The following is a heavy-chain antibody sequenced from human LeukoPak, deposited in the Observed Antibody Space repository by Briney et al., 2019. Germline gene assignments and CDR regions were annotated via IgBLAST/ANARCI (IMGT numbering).Heavy chain of an antibody. Sequence: ASVKVSCKASGGTSSSYAISWVRQAPGQGLEWMGGIIPIVGTANYAQKFQGRVTITADESTSTAYMELSSLRSGDTAVYYCARGDNWFDPWGQGTLVTVSS. CDR2: IIPIVGTA. CDR1: GGTSSSYA. CDR3: ARGDNWFDP. J-gene: IGHJ5*02. V-gene: IGHV1-69*13.